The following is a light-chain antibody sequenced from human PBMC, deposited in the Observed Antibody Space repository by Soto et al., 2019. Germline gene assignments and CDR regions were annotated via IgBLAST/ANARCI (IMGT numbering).Light chain of an antibody. Sequence: DIQMTQSPSTLSASVGDRVTITCRASQSISYWLAWYQQKPGKAPKLLIYKASSLESGVPSRFSGSGSGTEFTLTISSLPPDEFATYYCQQYHSYPIAFGQGTRLAIK. CDR2: KAS. CDR1: QSISYW. V-gene: IGKV1-5*03. CDR3: QQYHSYPIA. J-gene: IGKJ5*01.